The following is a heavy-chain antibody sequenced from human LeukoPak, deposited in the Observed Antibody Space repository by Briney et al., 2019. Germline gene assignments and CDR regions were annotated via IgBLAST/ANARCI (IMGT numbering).Heavy chain of an antibody. CDR1: GDSIFSNNVA. D-gene: IGHD6-6*01. V-gene: IGHV6-1*01. J-gene: IGHJ4*02. Sequence: SQTLSLTCAISGDSIFSNNVAWNWIRQSPSRGLDWLGRTYYRSKWSFDYAVSVKSRITINADTSKNQFSLQLSSVTPEHTAVYYCARGKYTSFDNWGQGTLVTVSS. CDR2: TYYRSKWSF. CDR3: ARGKYTSFDN.